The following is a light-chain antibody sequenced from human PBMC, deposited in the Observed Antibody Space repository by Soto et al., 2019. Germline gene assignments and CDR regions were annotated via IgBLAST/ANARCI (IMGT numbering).Light chain of an antibody. V-gene: IGKV3-20*01. CDR2: GAS. Sequence: EIVLTQSPGTLSLSPGERATLSCRASQIVSSSYLAWYQQKPGQAPRLLIYGASSRATGIPDGFSGSGSGTDFTLTISRLEPEDFAVYYCQQYGSSPPTWTFGQGTKVDIK. J-gene: IGKJ1*01. CDR1: QIVSSSY. CDR3: QQYGSSPPTWT.